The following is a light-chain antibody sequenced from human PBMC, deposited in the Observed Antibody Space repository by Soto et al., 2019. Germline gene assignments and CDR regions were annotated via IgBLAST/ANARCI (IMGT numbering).Light chain of an antibody. Sequence: EIVLTQSPGTLSVSPGERATLSCRASQSVSSDLAWYQQKPGQAPRLLIYGASTRATGIPARFSGSGSGTEFTLTISSLQSEDSAVYYCQHYNNWPLTFGGGTKVDIK. V-gene: IGKV3-15*01. CDR3: QHYNNWPLT. CDR2: GAS. CDR1: QSVSSD. J-gene: IGKJ4*01.